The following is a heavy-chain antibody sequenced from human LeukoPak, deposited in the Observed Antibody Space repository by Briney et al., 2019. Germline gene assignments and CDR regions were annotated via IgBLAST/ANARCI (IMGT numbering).Heavy chain of an antibody. CDR3: ASETGYFDWLVSPLYYCYGMDV. CDR1: GFTFSSYA. CDR2: ISGSGGST. V-gene: IGHV3-23*01. J-gene: IGHJ6*04. D-gene: IGHD3-9*01. Sequence: GGSLRLSCAASGFTFSSYAMSSVRQAPGEGLEWVSSISGSGGSTYYADSVKGRFTISRDNSKNTLYLQMNSLRAEDTAVYYCASETGYFDWLVSPLYYCYGMDVWGKGTTVTVSS.